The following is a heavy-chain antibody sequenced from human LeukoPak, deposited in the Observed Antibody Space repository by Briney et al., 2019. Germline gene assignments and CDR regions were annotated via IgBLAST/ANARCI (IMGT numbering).Heavy chain of an antibody. V-gene: IGHV3-30*18. CDR1: GFTFSSYG. CDR3: AKELYSYGEGSFDI. Sequence: GRSLRLSCAASGFTFSSYGMHWVRQAPGKGLEWVAVISYDGSNKYYADSVKGRFTISRDNSKNTLYLQMNSLRAGDTAVYYCAKELYSYGEGSFDIWGQGTMVTVSS. D-gene: IGHD5-18*01. CDR2: ISYDGSNK. J-gene: IGHJ3*02.